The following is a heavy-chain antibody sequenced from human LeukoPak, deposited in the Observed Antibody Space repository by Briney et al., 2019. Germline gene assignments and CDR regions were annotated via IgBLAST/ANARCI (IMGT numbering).Heavy chain of an antibody. V-gene: IGHV1-2*02. CDR1: GYTFTGYY. J-gene: IGHJ4*02. CDR3: ARADVDY. Sequence: GASVKVSCKTSGYTFTGYYMHWVRQAPGQGLEWMGWINPNSDDTKYAQKFQGRVTMTRDMSISTAYMELGGLTSGDTAVYYCARADVDYWGQGTLVTVSS. CDR2: INPNSDDT.